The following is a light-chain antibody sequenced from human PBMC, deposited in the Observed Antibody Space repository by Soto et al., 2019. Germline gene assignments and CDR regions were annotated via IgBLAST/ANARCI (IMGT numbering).Light chain of an antibody. CDR1: QTISSSF. CDR2: RAS. Sequence: EIVLTQSPGTLSLSPGERATLSCRASQTISSSFLAWYQQKPGQPPRLLIYRASRRAPGIPDRFSGSGSWRYFSLTISRLEPEDFAVYYCHQYGSSPPDTFGPGTKVEIK. J-gene: IGKJ3*01. V-gene: IGKV3-20*01. CDR3: HQYGSSPPDT.